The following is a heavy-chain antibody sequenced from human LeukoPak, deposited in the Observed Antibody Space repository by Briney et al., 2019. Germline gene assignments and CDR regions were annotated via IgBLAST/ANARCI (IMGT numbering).Heavy chain of an antibody. CDR1: GGSISSYY. J-gene: IGHJ4*02. V-gene: IGHV4-4*07. D-gene: IGHD6-13*01. Sequence: SETLSLTCTVSGGSISSYYWSWIRQPAGKGLGWIGRIYTSGSTNYNPSLKSRVTMSVDTSKNQFSLKLSSVTAADTAVYYCAREHGIAAAVDYWGQGTLVTVSS. CDR3: AREHGIAAAVDY. CDR2: IYTSGST.